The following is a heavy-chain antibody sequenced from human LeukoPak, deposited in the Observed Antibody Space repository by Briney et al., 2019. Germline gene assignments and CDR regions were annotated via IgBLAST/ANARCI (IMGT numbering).Heavy chain of an antibody. D-gene: IGHD3-22*01. J-gene: IGHJ4*02. Sequence: SETLSLTCAVYGGSFSGYYWSWIRQPPGKGLAWIGEINHSGSTNYNPSLKSRVTISVDTSKNQFSLKLSSVTAADTAVYYCAILYYDSSGYHDYWGQGTLVTVSS. V-gene: IGHV4-34*01. CDR2: INHSGST. CDR3: AILYYDSSGYHDY. CDR1: GGSFSGYY.